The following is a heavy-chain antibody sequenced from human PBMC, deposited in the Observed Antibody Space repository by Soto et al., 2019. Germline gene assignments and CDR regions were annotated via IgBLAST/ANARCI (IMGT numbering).Heavy chain of an antibody. CDR3: ARGYRYVT. CDR1: GFTFSDYY. CDR2: ISTGSSYT. Sequence: QVQLVESGGGLVKPGGSLRLSCAASGFTFSDYYMHWIRQAPGKGLEWVSDISTGSSYTYYADSVKGRFTISRDNAKNSLYLQMKSLRTEVAAVYYCARGYRYVTWGQGTLVTVSS. D-gene: IGHD3-16*02. V-gene: IGHV3-11*06. J-gene: IGHJ5*02.